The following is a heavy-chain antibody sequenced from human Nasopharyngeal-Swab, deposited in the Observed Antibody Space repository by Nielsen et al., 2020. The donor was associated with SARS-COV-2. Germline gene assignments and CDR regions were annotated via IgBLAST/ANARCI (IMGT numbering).Heavy chain of an antibody. CDR3: AREWEVVVAATLRFYFDY. V-gene: IGHV3-11*04. CDR2: ISHSGTTI. CDR1: GFTLSDYY. J-gene: IGHJ4*02. Sequence: GGSLRLSCATSGFTLSDYYMSWIRQAPGKGLEWLAYISHSGTTIYYADSVKGRFTISRDNAKNSLFLQMNSVRAEDTAVYYCAREWEVVVAATLRFYFDYWGQGTLVTVSS. D-gene: IGHD2-15*01.